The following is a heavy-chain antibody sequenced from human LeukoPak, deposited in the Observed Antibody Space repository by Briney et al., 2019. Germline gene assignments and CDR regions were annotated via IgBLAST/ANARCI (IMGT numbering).Heavy chain of an antibody. J-gene: IGHJ3*02. V-gene: IGHV1-69*01. CDR3: ARGWQLGGDLGDAFDI. CDR1: GGTFSSYT. D-gene: IGHD2-21*01. CDR2: IIPIFGTT. Sequence: SVKVSCKTSGGTFSSYTITWVRQPPGQGLEWMGGIIPIFGTTNYAQKFQGRVTITADESTSTAYMELSSLRSEDTAVYYCARGWQLGGDLGDAFDIWGQGTMVTVSS.